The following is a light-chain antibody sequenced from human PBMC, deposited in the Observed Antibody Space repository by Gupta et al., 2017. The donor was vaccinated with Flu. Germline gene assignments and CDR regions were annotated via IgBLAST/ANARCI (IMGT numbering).Light chain of an antibody. J-gene: IGKJ2*03. CDR1: QSISSW. Sequence: DIQMTQSPSTLSASVGDRVTITCRASQSISSWLAWYQQKPGKAPKLLIYKASNLESGVPSRFSGSGYGTEFTLTISSRQPDDFATYYCQLYDDYSEYRFGQGTQVEVK. CDR2: KAS. CDR3: QLYDDYSEYR. V-gene: IGKV1-5*03.